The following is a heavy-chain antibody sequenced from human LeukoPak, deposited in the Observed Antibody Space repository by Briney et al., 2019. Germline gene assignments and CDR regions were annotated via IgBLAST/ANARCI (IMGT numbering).Heavy chain of an antibody. V-gene: IGHV3-48*01. Sequence: GGSLRLSCAASRFTFSDSSMNWVRQAPGKGLEWISYISSTSTIIYYADSVKGRFTISRDNAKNSMYLQMNSLRAEDTAVYYCVREPSQDAFDIWGQGTMVTVSS. CDR1: RFTFSDSS. CDR3: VREPSQDAFDI. J-gene: IGHJ3*02. CDR2: ISSTSTII.